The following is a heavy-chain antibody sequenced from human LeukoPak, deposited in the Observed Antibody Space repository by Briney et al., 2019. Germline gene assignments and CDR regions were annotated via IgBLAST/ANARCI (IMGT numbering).Heavy chain of an antibody. V-gene: IGHV4/OR15-8*01. J-gene: IGHJ6*02. CDR2: IHHNGTR. D-gene: IGHD2-2*02. Sequence: KPSETLSLTCGVSVWSISSGNWWSWVRQSPGKGLEGIVEIHHNGTRNYNPSLKSRVTISADTFKNHFSLILTSLTAADTAVYYCATAPILRGEGGEHYKYGMDVWGQGTTVIVSS. CDR3: ATAPILRGEGGEHYKYGMDV. CDR1: VWSISSGNW.